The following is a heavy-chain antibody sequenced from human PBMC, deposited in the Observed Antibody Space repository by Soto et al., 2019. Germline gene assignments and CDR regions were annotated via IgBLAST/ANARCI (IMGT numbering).Heavy chain of an antibody. Sequence: PSETLSLTCTVSGGSIGSGDYYWSWIRQPPGRGLEWIGFIHYSGGTYHNPSLKSRATISIDTSKNQFSPKLSSVTAADTAVYYCARLGGSYAVPHFDYWGQGTLVTVSS. CDR2: IHYSGGT. CDR1: GGSIGSGDYY. J-gene: IGHJ4*02. CDR3: ARLGGSYAVPHFDY. D-gene: IGHD1-26*01. V-gene: IGHV4-30-4*01.